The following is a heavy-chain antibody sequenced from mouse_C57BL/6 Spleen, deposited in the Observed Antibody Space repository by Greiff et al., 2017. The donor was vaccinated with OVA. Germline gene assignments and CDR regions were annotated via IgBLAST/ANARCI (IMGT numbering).Heavy chain of an antibody. CDR1: GYTFTSYW. CDR2: IHPNSGST. V-gene: IGHV1-64*01. J-gene: IGHJ4*01. Sequence: QVQLQQPGAELVKPGASVKLSCKASGYTFTSYWMHWVKQRPGQGLEWIGMIHPNSGSTNYNEKFKSKATLTVDKSSSTAYMQLSSLTSEDSAVYYSANYDSSYGYAMDYWGQGTSVTVSS. CDR3: ANYDSSYGYAMDY. D-gene: IGHD1-1*01.